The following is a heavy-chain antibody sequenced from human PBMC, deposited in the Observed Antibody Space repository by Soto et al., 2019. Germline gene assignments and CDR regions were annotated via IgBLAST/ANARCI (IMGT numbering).Heavy chain of an antibody. CDR3: ARDHQWAFDI. Sequence: ASVKVSCKASGFTLTNHWMHWVRQAPGQGLEWMTTINPTGDWTDYAQNFQGRLTMTRDTSTSTVYMELSSLRFDDTAVYYCARDHQWAFDIWGQGTMVT. V-gene: IGHV1-46*01. D-gene: IGHD2-8*01. CDR2: INPTGDWT. CDR1: GFTLTNHW. J-gene: IGHJ3*02.